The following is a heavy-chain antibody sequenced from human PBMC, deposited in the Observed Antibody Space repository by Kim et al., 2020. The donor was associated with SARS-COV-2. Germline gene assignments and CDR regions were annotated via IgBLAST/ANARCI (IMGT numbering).Heavy chain of an antibody. CDR1: GFTFSSHW. J-gene: IGHJ4*02. CDR3: ARLWGPGN. Sequence: GGSLRLSCAASGFTFSSHWMHWVRQAPGKGLAWVSRINSDGSSTFYADSVKGRFTISRDNAKNTLYLQMNSLRAEDTAVYYCARLWGPGNRGQGTLVTVS. CDR2: INSDGSST. D-gene: IGHD3-16*01. V-gene: IGHV3-74*01.